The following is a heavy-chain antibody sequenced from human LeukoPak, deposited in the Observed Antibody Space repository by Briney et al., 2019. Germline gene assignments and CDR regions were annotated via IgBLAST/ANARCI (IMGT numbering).Heavy chain of an antibody. J-gene: IGHJ6*02. Sequence: GGSLRLSCAASGFTVSSNYMYWVRQAPGKGLEWVSVIYSGDSTYYADSVKGRFSISRDNSKNTLYLQMNSLRAEDTAVYYCATGVAAAGNYYYGMDVWGQGTTVTVSS. D-gene: IGHD6-13*01. CDR2: IYSGDST. CDR1: GFTVSSNY. CDR3: ATGVAAAGNYYYGMDV. V-gene: IGHV3-66*01.